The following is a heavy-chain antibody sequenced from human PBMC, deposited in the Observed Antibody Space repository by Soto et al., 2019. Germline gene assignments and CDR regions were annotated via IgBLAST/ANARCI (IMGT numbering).Heavy chain of an antibody. D-gene: IGHD3-10*01. V-gene: IGHV3-11*06. CDR1: GFTFSDDY. CDR3: AREGGGSGSSGGFDY. Sequence: GGSLRLSCAASGFTFSDDYMSWIRLAPGKGLEWDSYISSSSSYTNYADSVKGRFTISRDNAKNSLYLQMNSLRTEDTAVYYCAREGGGSGSSGGFDYWGQGTLVTVSS. CDR2: ISSSSSYT. J-gene: IGHJ4*02.